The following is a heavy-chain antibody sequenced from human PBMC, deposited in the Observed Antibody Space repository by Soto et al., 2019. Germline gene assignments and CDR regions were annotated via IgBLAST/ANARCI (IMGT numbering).Heavy chain of an antibody. V-gene: IGHV3-21*06. Sequence: EVQLVESGGGLVEPGGSLRLSYTPSGLSFSTHSMNWVRQAPGKGLEWVSSISSSSYYIYYADSVKGRFTISRDNAKNTLFLQMNSLRADDTAVYYCARNRDPSSKTHGMDVWGQGTTVTVSS. CDR2: ISSSSYYI. J-gene: IGHJ6*02. CDR1: GLSFSTHS. CDR3: ARNRDPSSKTHGMDV.